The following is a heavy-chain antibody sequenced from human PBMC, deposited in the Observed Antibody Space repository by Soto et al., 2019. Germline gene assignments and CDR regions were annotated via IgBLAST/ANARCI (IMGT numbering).Heavy chain of an antibody. CDR1: GGSISSYY. CDR3: ARDHHRYCSSTSCYAAGFGY. CDR2: IYYSGST. V-gene: IGHV4-59*12. Sequence: SETLSLTCTVSGGSISSYYWSWIRQPPGKGLEWIGYIYYSGSTNYNPSLKSRVTISVDTSKNQFSLKLSSVTAADTAVYYCARDHHRYCSSTSCYAAGFGYRAQRTLVTGSS. D-gene: IGHD2-2*01. J-gene: IGHJ4*02.